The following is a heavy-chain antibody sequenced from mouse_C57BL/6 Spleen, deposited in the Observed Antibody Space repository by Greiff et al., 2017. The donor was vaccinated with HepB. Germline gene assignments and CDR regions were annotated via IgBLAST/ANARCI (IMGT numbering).Heavy chain of an antibody. CDR1: GYTFTTYP. J-gene: IGHJ2*01. CDR3: ARNYYGSSPYFDY. CDR2: FQRYNDDT. Sequence: VKLMESGAELVKPGASVKMSCKASGYTFTTYPIEWMKQNHGKSLEWIGNFQRYNDDTKYNEKFKGKATLTVEKSSSTVYLELSRLTSDDSAVYYCARNYYGSSPYFDYWGQGTTLTVSS. D-gene: IGHD1-1*01. V-gene: IGHV1-47*01.